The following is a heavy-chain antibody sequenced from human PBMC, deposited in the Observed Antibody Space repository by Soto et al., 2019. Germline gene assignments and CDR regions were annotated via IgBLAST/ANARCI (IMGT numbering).Heavy chain of an antibody. Sequence: SETLSLTCTVSGGPDSSGYYSWNWVRQSPGKGLEWIGNIHSSGSTSYNPSLKSRVTVSVDTSKRQFSLELKSVTAADTAVYYCTRNLDSWGQGTLVTVS. J-gene: IGHJ4*02. CDR2: IHSSGST. V-gene: IGHV4-61*01. CDR1: GGPDSSGYYS. CDR3: TRNLDS.